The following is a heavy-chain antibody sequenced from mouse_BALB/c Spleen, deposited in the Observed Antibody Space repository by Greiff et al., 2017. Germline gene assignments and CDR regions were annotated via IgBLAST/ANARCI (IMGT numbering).Heavy chain of an antibody. CDR2: IWSGGST. Sequence: QVQLQQSGPGLVQPSQSLSITCTVSGFSLTSYGVHWVRQSPGKGLEWLGVIWSGGSTDYNAAFISRLSISKDNSKSQVFFKMNSLQANDTAIYYCARNVPIYYAMDYWGQGTSVTVSS. CDR1: GFSLTSYG. V-gene: IGHV2-2*02. J-gene: IGHJ4*01. CDR3: ARNVPIYYAMDY.